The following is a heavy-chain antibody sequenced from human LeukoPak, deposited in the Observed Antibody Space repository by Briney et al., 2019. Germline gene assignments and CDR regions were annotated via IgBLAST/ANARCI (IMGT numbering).Heavy chain of an antibody. CDR3: ARQARLDYYYMDF. V-gene: IGHV3-30-3*01. CDR1: GFTFSSYA. J-gene: IGHJ6*03. CDR2: ISYDGSNK. Sequence: PGGSLRLSCAASGFTFSSYAMHWVRQAPGKGLEWVAVISYDGSNKYYADSVKGRFTISRDNSKNTLYLQMNSLRAGDTAVYYCARQARLDYYYMDFWGKGTTVTVSS. D-gene: IGHD6-6*01.